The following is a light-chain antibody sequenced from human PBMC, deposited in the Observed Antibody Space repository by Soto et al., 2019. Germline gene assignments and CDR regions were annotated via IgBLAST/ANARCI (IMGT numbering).Light chain of an antibody. CDR3: QQYGSSPRT. Sequence: EIVLTQSPATLSVSPGERATVSCRASQSVGINLAWYQQKPGQTPRLLIYGASSRATGIPDRFSGSGSGTDFTLTISRLEPEDFAVYYCQQYGSSPRTFGQGTKVEIK. CDR2: GAS. V-gene: IGKV3-20*01. CDR1: QSVGIN. J-gene: IGKJ1*01.